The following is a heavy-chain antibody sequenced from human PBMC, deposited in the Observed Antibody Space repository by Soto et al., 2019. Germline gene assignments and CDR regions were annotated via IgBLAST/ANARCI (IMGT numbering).Heavy chain of an antibody. J-gene: IGHJ6*02. CDR1: GFTFSSYA. Sequence: GGSLRLSCAASGFTFSSYAMSWVRQAPGKGLEWVSAISGSGGSTYYADSVKGRFTISRDNSKNTLYLQMNSLRAEDTAVYYCAMGPEGYCSSTSCYYYYGMDVWGQGTTVTVSS. D-gene: IGHD2-2*01. CDR3: AMGPEGYCSSTSCYYYYGMDV. V-gene: IGHV3-23*01. CDR2: ISGSGGST.